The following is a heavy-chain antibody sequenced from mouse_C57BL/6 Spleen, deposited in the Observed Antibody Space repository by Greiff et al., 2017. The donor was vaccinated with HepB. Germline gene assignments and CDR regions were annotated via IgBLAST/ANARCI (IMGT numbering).Heavy chain of an antibody. CDR1: GYSITSGYD. Sequence: EVQLQQSGPGMVKPSQSLSLTCTVTGYSITSGYDWHWIRHFPGNKLEWMGYISYSGSTNYNPSLKSRISITHDTSKNHFFLKLNSVTTEDTATYYCARDYGNYGYWYFDVWGTGTTVTVSS. V-gene: IGHV3-1*01. D-gene: IGHD2-1*01. J-gene: IGHJ1*03. CDR2: ISYSGST. CDR3: ARDYGNYGYWYFDV.